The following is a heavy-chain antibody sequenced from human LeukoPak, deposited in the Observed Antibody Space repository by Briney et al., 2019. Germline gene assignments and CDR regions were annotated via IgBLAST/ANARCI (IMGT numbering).Heavy chain of an antibody. J-gene: IGHJ4*01. Sequence: EASVKVSCKASGYTFTSYYMHWVRQAPGKGLEWMGIINPIGCSTSHAQKLQDRVTMTRDTSKSTVYMELTNLRAEDTGVYYCARDYDPYYYDSSGSSYFDYWGQGTMVTVSS. CDR2: INPIGCST. D-gene: IGHD3-22*01. CDR1: GYTFTSYY. CDR3: ARDYDPYYYDSSGSSYFDY. V-gene: IGHV1-46*01.